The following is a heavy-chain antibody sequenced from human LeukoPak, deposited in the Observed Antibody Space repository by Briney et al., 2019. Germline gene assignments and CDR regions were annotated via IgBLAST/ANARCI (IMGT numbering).Heavy chain of an antibody. V-gene: IGHV4-59*11. CDR2: NNHSGST. J-gene: IGHJ6*03. CDR3: AREGLRYCTSTSCYNQGLMDV. CDR1: GGSIGSHY. Sequence: SETLSLTCTVSGGSIGSHYWSWIRQPPGKGLEWIAGNNHSGSTNYNPSLKSRVTISVDTSKNQVSLKLSSVTAAETALYYFAREGLRYCTSTSCYNQGLMDVWGKGTTVTVSS. D-gene: IGHD2-2*02.